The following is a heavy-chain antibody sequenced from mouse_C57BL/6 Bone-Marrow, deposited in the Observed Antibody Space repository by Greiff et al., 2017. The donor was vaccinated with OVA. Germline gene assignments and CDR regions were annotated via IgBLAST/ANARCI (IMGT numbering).Heavy chain of an antibody. CDR2: ISYDGSN. D-gene: IGHD2-3*01. CDR1: GYSITSGYY. J-gene: IGHJ3*01. Sequence: EVKVEESGPGLVKPSQSLSLTCSVTGYSITSGYYWNWIRQFPGNKLEWMGYISYDGSNNYNPSLKNRISITRDTSKNQFFLKLNSVTTEDTATYYCARYDGYYGGFAYWGQGTLVTVSA. V-gene: IGHV3-6*01. CDR3: ARYDGYYGGFAY.